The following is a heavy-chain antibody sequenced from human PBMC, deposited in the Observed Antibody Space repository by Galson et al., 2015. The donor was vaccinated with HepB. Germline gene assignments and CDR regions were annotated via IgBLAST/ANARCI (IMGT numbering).Heavy chain of an antibody. D-gene: IGHD3-22*01. V-gene: IGHV3-73*01. CDR3: ITQTYYYDSSGYQGRSDFDY. J-gene: IGHJ4*02. Sequence: SLRLSCAASGFIFSGSAMHWVRQASGKGPEWVGRIRNKANSYATTYAASMKGRFTISRDDSKNMAYLQMNSLKTEDTAVYYCITQTYYYDSSGYQGRSDFDYWGQGTLVTVSS. CDR2: IRNKANSYAT. CDR1: GFIFSGSA.